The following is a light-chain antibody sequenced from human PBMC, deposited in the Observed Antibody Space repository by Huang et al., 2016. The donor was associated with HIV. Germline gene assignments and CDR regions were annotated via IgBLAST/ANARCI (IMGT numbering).Light chain of an antibody. J-gene: IGKJ2*01. V-gene: IGKV2-40*01. CDR3: MQRIEFPYT. CDR2: TLS. Sequence: IVMTQTPLSLPVTPGEPASISCRSSQSLLDSDDGYTHLDWYLQKPGQSPQLLIYTLSDRASGVPDRCSGSGSGTDFTLKIGRGGAEEGGIYYCMQRIEFPYTFGQGTRLDIK. CDR1: QSLLDSDDGYTH.